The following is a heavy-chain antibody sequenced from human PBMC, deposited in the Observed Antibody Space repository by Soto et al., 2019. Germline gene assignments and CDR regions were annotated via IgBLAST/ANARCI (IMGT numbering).Heavy chain of an antibody. CDR3: ARRTGYYFDY. D-gene: IGHD3-10*01. Sequence: QVQLQQWGAGLLKPSETLSLTCAVCGGSFSGYYWSWIRQPPGKGLEWIGEINHSGSTNYNPSLKSRVTISVDTSKNQFSLKLSSVTAADTAVYYCARRTGYYFDYWGQGTLVTVSS. J-gene: IGHJ4*02. V-gene: IGHV4-34*01. CDR1: GGSFSGYY. CDR2: INHSGST.